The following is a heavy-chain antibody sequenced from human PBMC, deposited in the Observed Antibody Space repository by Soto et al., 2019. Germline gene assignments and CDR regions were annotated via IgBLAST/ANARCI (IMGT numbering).Heavy chain of an antibody. CDR2: IWYDGSNK. J-gene: IGHJ6*02. V-gene: IGHV3-33*01. D-gene: IGHD2-2*01. CDR3: AREYCSSTSCIGYYYGMDV. CDR1: GFTFSSYG. Sequence: PWGSLRLSCAASGFTFSSYGMHWVRQAPGKGLEWVAVIWYDGSNKYYADSVKGRFTISRDNSKNTLYLQMNSLRAEDTAVYYCAREYCSSTSCIGYYYGMDVWGQGTTVTV.